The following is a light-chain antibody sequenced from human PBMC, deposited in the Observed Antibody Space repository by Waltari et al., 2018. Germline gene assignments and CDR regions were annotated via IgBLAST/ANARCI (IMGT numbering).Light chain of an antibody. CDR2: RND. J-gene: IGLJ3*02. Sequence: QSVLTQPPSASGTPGQRVTISCSGTSSNLGAHVVNWYQHVPGTAPKPLSYRNDLRPSGVPDRFSASKSGTSASLAISGLQSEDEAEYYCASWDDSLNGHWVFGGGTMVTVL. CDR3: ASWDDSLNGHWV. V-gene: IGLV1-44*01. CDR1: SSNLGAHV.